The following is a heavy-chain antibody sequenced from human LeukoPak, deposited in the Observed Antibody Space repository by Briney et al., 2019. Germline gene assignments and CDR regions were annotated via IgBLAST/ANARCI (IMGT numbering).Heavy chain of an antibody. Sequence: TSETLSLTCTVSGTSISSSITSTSYYWGWIRQAPGKGLEWMGSVYYTGSPYTNPSLKSRATISMDASRSQFSLRLTSVTAADTAVYYCAREPYGSGSRTGGAFDIWGQGTMVTVSS. J-gene: IGHJ3*02. CDR3: AREPYGSGSRTGGAFDI. D-gene: IGHD3-10*01. CDR2: VYYTGSP. V-gene: IGHV4-39*02. CDR1: GTSISSSITSTSYY.